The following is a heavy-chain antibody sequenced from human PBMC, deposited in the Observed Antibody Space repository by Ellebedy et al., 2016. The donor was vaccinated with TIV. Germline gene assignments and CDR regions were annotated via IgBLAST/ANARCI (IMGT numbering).Heavy chain of an antibody. CDR1: GGSISSGAYH. Sequence: MPSETLSLTCSVAGGSISSGAYHWSWIRQHPGKGLEWIGNIYYTGSTSYNPSLKSRVTMSVDTSKHQFSLRLTSVTAADTAVYYCARDLYFDSSGYSDVWGQGTTVTVSS. CDR2: IYYTGST. D-gene: IGHD3-22*01. V-gene: IGHV4-31*02. J-gene: IGHJ6*02. CDR3: ARDLYFDSSGYSDV.